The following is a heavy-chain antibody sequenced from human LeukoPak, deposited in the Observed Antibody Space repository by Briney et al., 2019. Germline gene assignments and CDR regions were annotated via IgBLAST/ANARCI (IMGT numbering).Heavy chain of an antibody. CDR2: ISSSSSYI. D-gene: IGHD2-15*01. CDR1: GFTFSSYS. J-gene: IGHJ6*03. Sequence: GGSLRLSCAASGFTFSSYSMNWVRQAPGKGLEWVSSISSSSSYIYYADSVKGRFTISRDNAKNSLYLQMNSLRAEDTAVYYCASGRGGSYYYYYYMDVWGKGTTVTISS. V-gene: IGHV3-21*01. CDR3: ASGRGGSYYYYYYMDV.